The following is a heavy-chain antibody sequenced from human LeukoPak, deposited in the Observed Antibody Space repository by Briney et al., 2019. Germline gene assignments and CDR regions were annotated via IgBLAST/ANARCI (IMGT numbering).Heavy chain of an antibody. D-gene: IGHD2-2*01. J-gene: IGHJ6*03. CDR1: GGSISSSSYS. CDR2: IYYTGST. V-gene: IGHV4-39*07. CDR3: ARHASWRYCSSTSCSPVVDPSHYYYYMDV. Sequence: SETLSLTCTVSGGSISSSSYSWGWIRQPPGKGLEWVGNIYYTGSTYYNPSLKSRVTISADTSKNQFSLKLSSVTAADTAVYYCARHASWRYCSSTSCSPVVDPSHYYYYMDVWDKGTTVTISS.